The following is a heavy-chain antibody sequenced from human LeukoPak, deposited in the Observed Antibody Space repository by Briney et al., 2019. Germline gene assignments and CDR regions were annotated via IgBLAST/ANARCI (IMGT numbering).Heavy chain of an antibody. V-gene: IGHV3-74*01. Sequence: PGGSLRLSCAASGFTFSSYAMHWVRQGPGKGLVWVSRINSDGSSTNYADSVRGRFTISRDNAENTLYLQMNSLRVEDTAVYYCARRVVVAAAPYYFDYWGQGTQVTVSS. CDR1: GFTFSSYA. D-gene: IGHD2-2*01. J-gene: IGHJ4*02. CDR3: ARRVVVAAAPYYFDY. CDR2: INSDGSST.